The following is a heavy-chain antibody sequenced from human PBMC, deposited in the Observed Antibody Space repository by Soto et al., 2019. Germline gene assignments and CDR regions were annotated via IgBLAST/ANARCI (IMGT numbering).Heavy chain of an antibody. CDR1: VGSVSSGSYY. V-gene: IGHV4-61*01. Sequence: TSDTLSLTCTVPVGSVSSGSYYWRWIRQPPGKGLEWIGYIYYSGSTNYNPSLKSRVTISVHTSKNQFSLKLSSVTAADTAVYYCARDLSWFDPWGQGPLLTVS. CDR2: IYYSGST. J-gene: IGHJ5*02. CDR3: ARDLSWFDP.